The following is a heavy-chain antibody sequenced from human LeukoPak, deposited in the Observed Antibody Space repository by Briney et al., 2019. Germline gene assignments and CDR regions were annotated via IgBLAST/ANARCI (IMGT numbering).Heavy chain of an antibody. CDR2: ISYDGSNK. J-gene: IGHJ4*02. Sequence: GGSLRLSCAASGFTFSSYGMHWVRQAPGKGLEWVAVISYDGSNKYYADSVKGRFTISRDNSKNTLYLQMNSLRAEDTAVYYCAKDLYSYYGSGSPDYWGQGTLVTVSS. CDR1: GFTFSSYG. CDR3: AKDLYSYYGSGSPDY. V-gene: IGHV3-30*18. D-gene: IGHD3-10*01.